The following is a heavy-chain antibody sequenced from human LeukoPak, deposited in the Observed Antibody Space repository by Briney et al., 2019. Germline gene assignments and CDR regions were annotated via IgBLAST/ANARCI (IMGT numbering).Heavy chain of an antibody. CDR1: GYTITGYY. CDR2: INPNSGGT. J-gene: IGHJ4*02. V-gene: IGHV1-2*06. CDR3: AKDRGDDTVSSFDY. Sequence: GASVKVSCKASGYTITGYYIHWVRQAPGQGLEWMGRINPNSGGTNSAQKFQGRITMTRDTSSNTAYMELSRLRSDDTAVYYCAKDRGDDTVSSFDYWGQGTLVTVSS. D-gene: IGHD3-22*01.